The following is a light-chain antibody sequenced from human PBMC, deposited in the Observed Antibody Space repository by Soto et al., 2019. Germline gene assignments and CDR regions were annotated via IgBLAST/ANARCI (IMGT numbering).Light chain of an antibody. Sequence: QSALTQFASVSGSPGQSITISCTGTSIDVGAYNYVSWYQQHPDKAPKLLIYEVGNRPSGVSFRFSGSKSGNTACLTISGLQAENEAAYYCSSYTARGTRVFGTGTKATV. CDR3: SSYTARGTRV. CDR1: SIDVGAYNY. J-gene: IGLJ1*01. CDR2: EVG. V-gene: IGLV2-14*01.